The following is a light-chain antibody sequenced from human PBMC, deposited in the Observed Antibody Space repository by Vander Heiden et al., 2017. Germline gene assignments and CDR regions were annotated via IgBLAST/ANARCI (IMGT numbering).Light chain of an antibody. CDR2: EAS. V-gene: IGKV1-33*01. J-gene: IGKJ5*01. CDR1: QDISDN. Sequence: DIPMTQSPSPLSASVGDRVTITCPASQDISDNIKSYQRKTGRAPKSLIYEASHLETGGPSRFSGSGSGTDFTFTIRSLQTEEMSTYYCQQYDNLPSTFGQGTRLEIK. CDR3: QQYDNLPST.